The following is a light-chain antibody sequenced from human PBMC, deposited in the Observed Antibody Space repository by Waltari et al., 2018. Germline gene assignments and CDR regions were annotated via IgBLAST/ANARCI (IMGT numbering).Light chain of an antibody. CDR3: QQRSNWPWT. Sequence: EIVLTQSPATPSSSPGDRATLSCRASQSVSSYLAWYQQKPGQAPRLLIYDASNRATGIPARFSGSGSGTDFTLTISSLEPEDFAVYYCQQRSNWPWTFGQGTKVEIK. J-gene: IGKJ1*01. CDR2: DAS. V-gene: IGKV3-11*01. CDR1: QSVSSY.